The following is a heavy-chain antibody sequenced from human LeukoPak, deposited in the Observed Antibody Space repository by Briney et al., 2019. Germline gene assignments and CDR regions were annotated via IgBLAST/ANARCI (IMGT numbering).Heavy chain of an antibody. CDR1: GGSISSYY. CDR3: ARGTGGRWD. Sequence: SETLSLTCTVSGGSISSYYWSWIRQPPGKGLEWIGYIYYSVTTNYNPSLKSRVTISVDTSKNQFSLKLSSVSAADTAFYYCARGTGGRWDWGQGTLVTVSS. J-gene: IGHJ4*02. D-gene: IGHD1-14*01. V-gene: IGHV4-59*01. CDR2: IYYSVTT.